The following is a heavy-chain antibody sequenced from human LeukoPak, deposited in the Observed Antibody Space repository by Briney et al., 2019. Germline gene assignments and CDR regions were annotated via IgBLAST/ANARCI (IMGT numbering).Heavy chain of an antibody. CDR3: ANIQSGWNDFDQ. V-gene: IGHV3-23*01. D-gene: IGHD6-19*01. CDR1: ALTFFSYW. J-gene: IGHJ4*02. Sequence: GGSLRLSCAHYALTFFSYWGICVAQAPGNGLECVSVIRSNGDTTYYADSVKGRFTISRDNSKITLYLQMNNLRAEDTALYYCANIQSGWNDFDQWGGGTLVTVSS. CDR2: IRSNGDTT.